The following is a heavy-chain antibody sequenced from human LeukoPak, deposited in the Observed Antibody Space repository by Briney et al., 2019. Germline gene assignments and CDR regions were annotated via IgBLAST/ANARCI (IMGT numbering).Heavy chain of an antibody. CDR1: GFIFDDYG. CDR3: AKDHLPGIVVADRDY. Sequence: GGSLRLSCAASGFIFDDYGMSWVRQAPGKGLEWVSAISGSGGTTYYADSVKGRFTISRDNSKNTLYLQINSLRAEDTAVYYCAKDHLPGIVVADRDYWGQGTLVTVSS. V-gene: IGHV3-23*01. J-gene: IGHJ4*02. D-gene: IGHD6-19*01. CDR2: ISGSGGTT.